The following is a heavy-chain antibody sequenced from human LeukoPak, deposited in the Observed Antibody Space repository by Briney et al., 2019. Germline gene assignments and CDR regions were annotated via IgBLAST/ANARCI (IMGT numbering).Heavy chain of an antibody. CDR3: ATEPVGSTVTIDY. CDR2: IYYSGST. V-gene: IGHV4-30-4*08. J-gene: IGHJ4*02. D-gene: IGHD4-11*01. CDR1: GGSISSGDYY. Sequence: SETLSLTCTVPGGSISSGDYYWSWIRQPPGKGLEWIGYIYYSGSTYYNPSLKSRVTISVDTSKNQFSLKLSSVTAADTAVYYCATEPVGSTVTIDYWGQGTLATVSS.